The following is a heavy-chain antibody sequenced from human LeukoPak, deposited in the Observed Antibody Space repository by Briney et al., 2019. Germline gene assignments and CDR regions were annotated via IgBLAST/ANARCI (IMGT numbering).Heavy chain of an antibody. CDR1: GFTFDDYG. CDR3: ARVRGVYSSSWYDWFDP. D-gene: IGHD6-13*01. Sequence: PGGSLRLSCAASGFTFDDYGMSWVRQAPGKGLEWVSGINWNGGSTGYADSVKGRFTISRDNAKNSLYLQMNSLRAEDTAVYYCARVRGVYSSSWYDWFDPWGQGTLVTVSS. V-gene: IGHV3-20*04. CDR2: INWNGGST. J-gene: IGHJ5*02.